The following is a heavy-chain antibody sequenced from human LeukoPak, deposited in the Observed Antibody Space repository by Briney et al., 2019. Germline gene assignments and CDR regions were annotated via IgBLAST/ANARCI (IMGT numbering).Heavy chain of an antibody. V-gene: IGHV3-48*03. CDR1: GFTFSSYD. Sequence: GGSLRLSCAASGFTFSSYDMNWVRQAPRRGLEWISYISYISDSGTTIYYADSVKGRFTISRDNFKSTLYLQMNSLRAEDTAVYYCAKDLIAVAGSLDYWGQGTLVTVSS. J-gene: IGHJ4*02. D-gene: IGHD6-19*01. CDR3: AKDLIAVAGSLDY. CDR2: ISDSGTTI.